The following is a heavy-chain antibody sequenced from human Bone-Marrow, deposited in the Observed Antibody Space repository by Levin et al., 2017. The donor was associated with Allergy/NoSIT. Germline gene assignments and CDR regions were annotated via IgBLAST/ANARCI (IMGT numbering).Heavy chain of an antibody. CDR2: INWNSNTI. CDR3: AKVPSSFGGSYYFHH. CDR1: GFTFDDFA. Sequence: PGESLKISCAASGFTFDDFAMHWVRQAPEKGLEWVSGINWNSNTIDYADSVKGRFTISRDNAKNSLYLQMNSLRPEATAFYYCAKVPSSFGGSYYFHHWGRGTLVTVSS. V-gene: IGHV3-9*01. J-gene: IGHJ1*01. D-gene: IGHD3-16*01.